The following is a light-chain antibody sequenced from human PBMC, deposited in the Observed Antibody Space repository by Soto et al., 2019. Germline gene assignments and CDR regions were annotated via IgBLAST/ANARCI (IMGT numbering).Light chain of an antibody. CDR3: MQAVQTPVT. CDR2: LGS. V-gene: IGKV2-28*01. J-gene: IGKJ3*01. Sequence: DIVMTQSPLSLPVTPGEPASISCRSSQTLLHSSGYYYLDWYLQKPVQSPQLLIYLGSSRASGVPDRFSGSGSGTDFTLKISRVEAEDVGVYYCMQAVQTPVTFGPGTKVDI. CDR1: QTLLHSSGYYY.